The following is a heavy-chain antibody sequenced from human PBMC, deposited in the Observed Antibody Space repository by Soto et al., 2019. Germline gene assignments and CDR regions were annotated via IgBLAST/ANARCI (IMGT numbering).Heavy chain of an antibody. Sequence: GGSLRLSCAASGFTFDDYAMHWVRQAPGKGLEWVSGISWNSGSIGYADSVKGRFTISRDNAKNSLYLQMNSLRAEDTALYYCAKDISTDYGDSQEGYFDYWGQGTLVTVSS. CDR1: GFTFDDYA. CDR2: ISWNSGSI. D-gene: IGHD4-17*01. V-gene: IGHV3-9*01. CDR3: AKDISTDYGDSQEGYFDY. J-gene: IGHJ4*02.